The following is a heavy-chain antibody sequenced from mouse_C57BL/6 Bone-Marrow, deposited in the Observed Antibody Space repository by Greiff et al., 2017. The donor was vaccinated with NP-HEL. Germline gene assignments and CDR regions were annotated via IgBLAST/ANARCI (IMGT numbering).Heavy chain of an antibody. Sequence: VKLKQPGAELVKPGASVKVSCKASGYTFTSYWMHWVKQRPGQGLEWIGRIHPSDSDTNYNQKFKGKATLTVDKSSSTAYMQLSSLTSEDSAVYYCAIRGIYDGYYLYYFDYRGQGTTLTVSS. J-gene: IGHJ2*01. D-gene: IGHD2-3*01. CDR2: IHPSDSDT. V-gene: IGHV1-74*01. CDR3: AIRGIYDGYYLYYFDY. CDR1: GYTFTSYW.